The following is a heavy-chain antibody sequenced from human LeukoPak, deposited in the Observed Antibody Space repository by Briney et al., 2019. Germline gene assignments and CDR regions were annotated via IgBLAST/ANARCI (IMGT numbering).Heavy chain of an antibody. V-gene: IGHV3-33*01. Sequence: GGSLRLSCAASGFTFSSYGMHWVRQAPGKGLEGVAVIWYDGSNKYYADSVKGRFTISRDNSKNTLYLQMNSLRAEDTAVYYCARYDFWSGLIDYWGQGTLVTVSS. CDR3: ARYDFWSGLIDY. CDR1: GFTFSSYG. J-gene: IGHJ4*02. D-gene: IGHD3-3*01. CDR2: IWYDGSNK.